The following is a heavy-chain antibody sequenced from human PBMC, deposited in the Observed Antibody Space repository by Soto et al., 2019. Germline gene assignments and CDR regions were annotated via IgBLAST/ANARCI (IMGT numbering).Heavy chain of an antibody. J-gene: IGHJ4*02. CDR1: GFTFSDYS. D-gene: IGHD1-1*01. Sequence: QVQLVESGGGLVKPGGSLRLSCAASGFTFSDYSLAWIRQTPGKGLEWVSYISGGGSDTNYADSVKGRFTISRDNAKNSLYLQMNSLRAEDTAVYYCARPVRQPLDWGQGTLVTVSS. V-gene: IGHV3-11*05. CDR3: ARPVRQPLD. CDR2: ISGGGSDT.